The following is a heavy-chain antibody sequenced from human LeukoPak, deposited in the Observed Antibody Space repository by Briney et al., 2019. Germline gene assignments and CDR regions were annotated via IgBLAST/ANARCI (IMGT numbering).Heavy chain of an antibody. J-gene: IGHJ4*02. CDR3: ASPRITGTSRPFDY. CDR2: ISGSGGST. CDR1: GFSFSSYA. Sequence: GGSLRLSCAASGFSFSSYAMNWVRQAPGKGLEWVSVISGSGGSTYYADSVKGRFTISRGNSKNTLDLQMNSLRAEDTAVYYCASPRITGTSRPFDYWGQGTLVTVSS. D-gene: IGHD1-7*01. V-gene: IGHV3-23*01.